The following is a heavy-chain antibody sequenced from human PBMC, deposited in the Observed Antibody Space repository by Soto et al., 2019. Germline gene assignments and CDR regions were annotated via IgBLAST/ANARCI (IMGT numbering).Heavy chain of an antibody. D-gene: IGHD1-26*01. J-gene: IGHJ4*02. CDR3: AKGVGSYYFDY. CDR1: GFTFSRYP. Sequence: QVQLVESGGGVVQPGRSLRLSCAASGFTFSRYPMYWVRQAPGKGLEWVAVITYDGNNKYYADSVKGRFTISRDNAKNTLSLQMNNLRPEDTALYYCAKGVGSYYFDYWGQGTLVTVSS. V-gene: IGHV3-30-3*01. CDR2: ITYDGNNK.